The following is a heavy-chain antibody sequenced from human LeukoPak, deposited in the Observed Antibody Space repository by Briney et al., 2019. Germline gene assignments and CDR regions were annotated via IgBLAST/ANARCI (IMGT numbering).Heavy chain of an antibody. V-gene: IGHV3-23*01. CDR1: GFTFSSYV. D-gene: IGHD6-13*01. CDR2: MSGSGGSI. Sequence: GGSLRLSCAASGFTFSSYVMTWVRQAPGKGLEWVSSMSGSGGSIYYADSVKGRFTISRDNSKNTLYLQMNSLRADDTAVYYCAKTLRAGTLDYWGQGTLVTVSS. CDR3: AKTLRAGTLDY. J-gene: IGHJ4*02.